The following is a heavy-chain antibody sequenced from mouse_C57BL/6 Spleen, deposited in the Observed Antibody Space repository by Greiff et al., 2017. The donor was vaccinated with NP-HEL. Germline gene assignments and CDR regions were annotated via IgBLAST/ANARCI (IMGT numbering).Heavy chain of an antibody. CDR3: ARYYDYDGPYYFDY. Sequence: EVKLQESGPGLVKPSQSLSLTCSVTGYSITSGYYWNWIRQFPGNKLEWMGYISYDGSNNYNPSLKNRISITRDTSKNQFFLKLNSVTTEDTATYYCARYYDYDGPYYFDYWGQGTTLTVSS. D-gene: IGHD2-4*01. CDR1: GYSITSGYY. CDR2: ISYDGSN. V-gene: IGHV3-6*01. J-gene: IGHJ2*01.